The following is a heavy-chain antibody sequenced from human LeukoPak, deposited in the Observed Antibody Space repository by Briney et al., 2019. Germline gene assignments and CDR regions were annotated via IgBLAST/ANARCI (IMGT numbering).Heavy chain of an antibody. Sequence: GGSLRLSCAASGLTFSSHWMHWVRQAPGKGLVWVSRINSDGSSTSYADSVKGRFTISRDNAKNTLYLQMNSLRAEDTAVYYCARLLTPSNIVVTGKADYWGQGTLVTVSS. CDR3: ARLLTPSNIVVTGKADY. CDR1: GLTFSSHW. D-gene: IGHD6-19*01. J-gene: IGHJ4*02. CDR2: INSDGSST. V-gene: IGHV3-74*01.